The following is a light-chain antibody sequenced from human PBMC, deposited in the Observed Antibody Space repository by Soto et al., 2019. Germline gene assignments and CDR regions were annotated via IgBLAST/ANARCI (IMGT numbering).Light chain of an antibody. Sequence: QPVLTQPASVSGSPGQSITVSCTGTSSDVGAYNYVSWYQQHPAKAPKLMIYDVSNRPSGISNRFSGSKSGNTASLTISGLQAEDEADYYCSSFTTSTTLVFGTGTKLTVL. CDR2: DVS. V-gene: IGLV2-14*01. CDR1: SSDVGAYNY. J-gene: IGLJ1*01. CDR3: SSFTTSTTLV.